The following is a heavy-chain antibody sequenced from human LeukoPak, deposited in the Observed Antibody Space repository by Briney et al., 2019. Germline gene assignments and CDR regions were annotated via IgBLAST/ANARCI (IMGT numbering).Heavy chain of an antibody. CDR3: ARDYYDSSVATYYFDY. CDR1: GYTFTSYY. CDR2: INPSGGST. Sequence: ASVKVSCKASGYTFTSYYMHWVRQAPGQGLEWMGIINPSGGSTSYAQKFQGRVTMTRDTSTSTVYMELSSLRSEDTAVYYCARDYYDSSVATYYFDYWGQGTLVTVSS. D-gene: IGHD3-22*01. J-gene: IGHJ4*02. V-gene: IGHV1-46*01.